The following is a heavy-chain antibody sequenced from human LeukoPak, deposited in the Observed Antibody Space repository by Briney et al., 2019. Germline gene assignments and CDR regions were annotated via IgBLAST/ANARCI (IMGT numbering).Heavy chain of an antibody. CDR3: GRDPYYDALDY. CDR1: GLTFTSYW. J-gene: IGHJ4*02. Sequence: TGGSLRLSCAASGLTFTSYWMSWVRQAPGKGLEWVANIKDDGRETYYVDSVKGRFTISRDNAKNSLYLQMNSLRAEDTAVYYCGRDPYYDALDYWGQGTLVTVSS. CDR2: IKDDGRET. D-gene: IGHD3-16*01. V-gene: IGHV3-7*01.